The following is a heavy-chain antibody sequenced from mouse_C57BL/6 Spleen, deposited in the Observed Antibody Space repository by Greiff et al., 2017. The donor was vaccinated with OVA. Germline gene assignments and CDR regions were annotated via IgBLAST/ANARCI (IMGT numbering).Heavy chain of an antibody. CDR2: ISGGGGNT. CDR1: GFTFSSYT. Sequence: EVQLVESGGGLVKPGGSLKLSCAASGFTFSSYTMSWVRQTPEKRLEWVATISGGGGNTYYPDSVKGRFTISRDNAKNTLYLQMSSLRSEDTALYYCARHDRTTRYFDVWGTGTTVTVSS. J-gene: IGHJ1*03. CDR3: ARHDRTTRYFDV. V-gene: IGHV5-9*01. D-gene: IGHD2-14*01.